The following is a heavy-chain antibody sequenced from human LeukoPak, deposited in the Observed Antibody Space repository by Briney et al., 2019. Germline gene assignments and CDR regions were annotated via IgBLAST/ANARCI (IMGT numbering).Heavy chain of an antibody. Sequence: PGGSPRLSCAASGFTFSSYAMSWVRQAPGKGLEWVSAISRSGGSTYYADSVKGRFTISRDNSKNTLYLQMNSLRAEDTAVYYCAKDHSYDFWSGYSNDAFDIWGQGPMVTVSS. J-gene: IGHJ3*02. D-gene: IGHD3-3*01. CDR2: ISRSGGST. CDR3: AKDHSYDFWSGYSNDAFDI. V-gene: IGHV3-23*01. CDR1: GFTFSSYA.